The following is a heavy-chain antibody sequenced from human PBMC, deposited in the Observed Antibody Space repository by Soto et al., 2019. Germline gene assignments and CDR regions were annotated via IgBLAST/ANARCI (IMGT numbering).Heavy chain of an antibody. D-gene: IGHD3-22*01. Sequence: PSETLSLTCTVSGGSISSYYWSWIRQPPGKGLEWIGYIYYSGSTNYNPSLKSRVTRSVDTSKNQFYLKLSSVTAAYTAVYYAARGNLAYDSSGYPFFDYWGQGTLVAFSS. V-gene: IGHV4-59*01. CDR3: ARGNLAYDSSGYPFFDY. J-gene: IGHJ4*02. CDR1: GGSISSYY. CDR2: IYYSGST.